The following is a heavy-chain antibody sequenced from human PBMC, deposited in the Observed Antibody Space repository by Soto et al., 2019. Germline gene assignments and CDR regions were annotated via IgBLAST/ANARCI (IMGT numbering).Heavy chain of an antibody. Sequence: QVQLQESGPGLVKPSETLSLTCAVSGASISSGNWWSWIRQTPGKGLQWIGEIHLGGSTNYNPSLNSRVTISLDTSKNQFSLKLSSVTAGDTAVYYSARNLAGNLCGMDVWGQGTTVAVSS. J-gene: IGHJ6*02. CDR1: GASISSGNW. CDR2: IHLGGST. D-gene: IGHD1-7*01. V-gene: IGHV4-4*02. CDR3: ARNLAGNLCGMDV.